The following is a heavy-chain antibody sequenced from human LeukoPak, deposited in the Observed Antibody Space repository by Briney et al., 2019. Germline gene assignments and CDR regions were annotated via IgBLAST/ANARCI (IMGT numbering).Heavy chain of an antibody. D-gene: IGHD2-2*01. CDR2: ISGSGGST. V-gene: IGHV3-23*01. CDR1: GFTFSSYA. J-gene: IGHJ6*03. Sequence: KPGGSLRLSCAASGFTFSSYAMSWVRQAPGKGLEWVSAISGSGGSTYYADSVKGRFTISRDNSKNTLYLQMNSLRAEDTAVYYCAKALVPAANYHYYYYMDVWGKGTTVTVSS. CDR3: AKALVPAANYHYYYYMDV.